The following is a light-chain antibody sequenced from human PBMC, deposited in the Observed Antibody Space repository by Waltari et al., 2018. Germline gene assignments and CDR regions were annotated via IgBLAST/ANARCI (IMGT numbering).Light chain of an antibody. CDR2: KAS. CDR3: QQYHSFSRFA. CDR1: QRITTW. Sequence: DIQMTQSPSTLSASVGDRVTITCRASQRITTWFAWYQQKPGRAPKLLIYKASTLQSGVPSRFSASGSGTEFTLTISSLQPDDFATYYCQQYHSFSRFAFGPGTKVHLK. V-gene: IGKV1-5*03. J-gene: IGKJ3*01.